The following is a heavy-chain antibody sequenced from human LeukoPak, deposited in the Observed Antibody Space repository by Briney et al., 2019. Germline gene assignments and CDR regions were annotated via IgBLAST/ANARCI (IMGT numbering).Heavy chain of an antibody. Sequence: SETLSLTCTVSGGSISSYYWSWLRQPAGKGLEWIGRIYTSGSTNYNPSLKSRVTMSVDTSKNQFSLKLSSVTAADTAVYYCARVSWFPGTSYYYMDVWGKGTTVTVSS. V-gene: IGHV4-4*07. J-gene: IGHJ6*03. CDR3: ARVSWFPGTSYYYMDV. D-gene: IGHD1-1*01. CDR1: GGSISSYY. CDR2: IYTSGST.